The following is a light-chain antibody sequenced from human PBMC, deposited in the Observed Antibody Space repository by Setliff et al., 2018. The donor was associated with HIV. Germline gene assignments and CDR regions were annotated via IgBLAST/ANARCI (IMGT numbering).Light chain of an antibody. CDR2: AVS. CDR3: SSYTSSSTFV. J-gene: IGLJ1*01. V-gene: IGLV2-14*01. Sequence: QSALIQPASVSGSPGQSITISCTGTSSDVAGYDYVSWYQQHPGKAPKLMIYAVSKRPSGVSNRFSGSKSGDTASLTISGLQAEDDADYYCSSYTSSSTFVFATGTKVTVL. CDR1: SSDVAGYDY.